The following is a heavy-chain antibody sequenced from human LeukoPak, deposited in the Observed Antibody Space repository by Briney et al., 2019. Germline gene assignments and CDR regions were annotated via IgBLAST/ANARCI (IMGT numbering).Heavy chain of an antibody. CDR2: IKGTVGNI. V-gene: IGHV3-23*01. D-gene: IGHD6-13*01. CDR1: GFPFSSYV. CDR3: AKPGRTAAGLFDS. Sequence: PGGSLRLSCAASGFPFSSYVMSSVRQAPGKGLEWVSTIKGTVGNIYYADPVKGRFTVSRDNSKNTLYLQMNSLRAEDTATYYCAKPGRTAAGLFDSWGQGTLVTVSS. J-gene: IGHJ4*02.